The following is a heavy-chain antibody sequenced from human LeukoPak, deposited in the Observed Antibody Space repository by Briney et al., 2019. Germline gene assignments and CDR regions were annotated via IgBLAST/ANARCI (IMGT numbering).Heavy chain of an antibody. CDR2: ISGGGGST. Sequence: PGGSLRLSCAASGFTFSNYDMSWVRQAPGKGLEWVSVISGGGGSTYYADSVKGRFTISRDNSKNTLYLQMNSLRAEDTAIYYCAKVTYGSGTYGAFDLWGQGTLVTVSS. J-gene: IGHJ4*02. CDR1: GFTFSNYD. D-gene: IGHD3-10*01. CDR3: AKVTYGSGTYGAFDL. V-gene: IGHV3-23*01.